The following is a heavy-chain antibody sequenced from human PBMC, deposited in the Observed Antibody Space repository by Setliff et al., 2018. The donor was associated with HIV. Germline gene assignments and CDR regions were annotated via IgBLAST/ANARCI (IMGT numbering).Heavy chain of an antibody. CDR1: GGSISSGGYY. CDR2: IYYGGST. D-gene: IGHD1-26*01. Sequence: SETLSLTCTVSGGSISSGGYYWSWIRQHPGKGLEWIGYIYYGGSTYYNPSLKSRVTISVDTSKNQFSLKLSSVTAAATAVYYGARGNLGSYVPNYYYYGMDVWGQGTTVTVSS. J-gene: IGHJ6*02. V-gene: IGHV4-31*03. CDR3: ARGNLGSYVPNYYYYGMDV.